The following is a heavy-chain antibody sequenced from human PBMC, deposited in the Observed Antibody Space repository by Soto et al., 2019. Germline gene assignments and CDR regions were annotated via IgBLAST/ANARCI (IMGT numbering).Heavy chain of an antibody. CDR2: ISSCGDTI. Sequence: GESMRLSCVVSGFSLSRYEMNWVHRAPGKVLDDVSCISSCGDTIYYADSEEGRFSGSRDNDKYSLGLQMNSLRAVDTALDYCARGHSSGWYDYGGQGTLGIVSA. CDR3: ARGHSSGWYDY. D-gene: IGHD3-22*01. CDR1: GFSLSRYE. J-gene: IGHJ4*02. V-gene: IGHV3-48*03.